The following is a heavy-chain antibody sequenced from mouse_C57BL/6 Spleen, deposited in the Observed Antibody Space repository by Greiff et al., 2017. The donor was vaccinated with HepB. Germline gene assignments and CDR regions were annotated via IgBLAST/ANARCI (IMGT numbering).Heavy chain of an antibody. D-gene: IGHD1-1*01. CDR2: IRLKSDNYAT. V-gene: IGHV6-3*01. J-gene: IGHJ3*01. Sequence: EVKLVESGGGLVQPGGSMKLSCVASGFTFSNYWMNWVRQSPEKGLEWVAQIRLKSDNYATHYAESVKGRFTISRDDSKISVYLQMNNLRAEDTGIYYCTGHYGSSSACLAYWGQGTLVTVSA. CDR3: TGHYGSSSACLAY. CDR1: GFTFSNYW.